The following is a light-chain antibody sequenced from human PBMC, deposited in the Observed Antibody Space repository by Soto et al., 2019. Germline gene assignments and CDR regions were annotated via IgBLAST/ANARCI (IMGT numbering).Light chain of an antibody. CDR1: SSDVGGYNY. CDR3: SSYTSSSTPSVV. CDR2: DVS. Sequence: QSVLTQPASVSGSPGQSITISCTGTSSDVGGYNYVSWYQQHPGKAPKLMIYDVSNRPSGVSNRFSGSKSVNTASLTISGLQAEDEADYYCSSYTSSSTPSVVFGGGTQLTVL. V-gene: IGLV2-14*01. J-gene: IGLJ2*01.